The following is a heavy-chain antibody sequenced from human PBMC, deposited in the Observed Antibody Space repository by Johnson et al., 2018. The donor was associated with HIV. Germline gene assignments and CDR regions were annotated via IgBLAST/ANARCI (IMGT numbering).Heavy chain of an antibody. Sequence: VQLVESGGGVVQPGRSLRLSCAASGFTFDDYGMSWVRQAPGKGLEWDSGINWNGGSTGYADSVKGRFTISRDNSKNTLYLQMNSLRAEDTALYFCARGKGAAVGLDAFDIWGQGIRVTVSS. V-gene: IGHV3-20*04. CDR3: ARGKGAAVGLDAFDI. J-gene: IGHJ3*02. D-gene: IGHD6-13*01. CDR2: INWNGGST. CDR1: GFTFDDYG.